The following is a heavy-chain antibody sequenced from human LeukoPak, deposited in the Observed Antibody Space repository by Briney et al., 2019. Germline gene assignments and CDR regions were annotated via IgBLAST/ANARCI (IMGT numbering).Heavy chain of an antibody. J-gene: IGHJ3*02. D-gene: IGHD3-10*01. CDR1: GFIFSNYA. CDR3: ARGIGGAFDI. CDR2: ISGGGGST. V-gene: IGHV3-23*01. Sequence: GGSLRLSCAASGFIFSNYAMNWVRQAPGKGLEWVSGISGGGGSTYYADSVKGRFTISRDNSENTLHLQMNSLRAEDTAVYYCARGIGGAFDIWGQGTMVTVSS.